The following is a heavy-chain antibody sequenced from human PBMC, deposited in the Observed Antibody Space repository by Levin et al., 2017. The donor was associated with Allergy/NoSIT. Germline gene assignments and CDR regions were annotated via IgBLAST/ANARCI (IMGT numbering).Heavy chain of an antibody. V-gene: IGHV3-13*01. CDR2: IGTAGDT. J-gene: IGHJ6*03. CDR3: ARDRGTYGDYESYYYYMDV. D-gene: IGHD4-17*01. CDR1: GFTFSSYD. Sequence: GESLKISCAASGFTFSSYDMHWVRQATGKGLEWVSAIGTAGDTYYPGSVKGRFTISRENAKNSLYLQMNSLRAGDTAVYYCARDRGTYGDYESYYYYMDVWGKGTTVTVSS.